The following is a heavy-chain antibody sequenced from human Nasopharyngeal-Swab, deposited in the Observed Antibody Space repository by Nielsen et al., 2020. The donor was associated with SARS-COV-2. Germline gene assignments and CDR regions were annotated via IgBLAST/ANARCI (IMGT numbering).Heavy chain of an antibody. CDR3: ARDSLRYFDPYYFDY. V-gene: IGHV1-69*01. D-gene: IGHD3-9*01. J-gene: IGHJ4*02. CDR2: IIPIFGTA. Sequence: WVRRAPGQGLEWMGGIIPIFGTANYAQKFQGRVTITADESTSTAYMELSSLRSEDTAVYYCARDSLRYFDPYYFDYWGQGTLVTVSS.